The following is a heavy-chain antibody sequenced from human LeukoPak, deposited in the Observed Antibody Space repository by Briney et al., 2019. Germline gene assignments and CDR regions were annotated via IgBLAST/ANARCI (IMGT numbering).Heavy chain of an antibody. J-gene: IGHJ4*02. V-gene: IGHV3-7*04. CDR2: IHPEGNEK. D-gene: IGHD1-1*01. Sequence: PGGSLRLSCAVSGFSFSDFWMSWVRQAPGRGLEWVANIHPEGNEKYHVESVKGRFTISRDNTKNLLFLQMNGLRVEDTAVYYCARGDDSSGGHWGQGTLVTVSS. CDR3: ARGDDSSGGH. CDR1: GFSFSDFW.